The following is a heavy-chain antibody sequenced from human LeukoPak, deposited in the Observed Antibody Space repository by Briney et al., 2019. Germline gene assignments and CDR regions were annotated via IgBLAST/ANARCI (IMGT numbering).Heavy chain of an antibody. J-gene: IGHJ6*02. CDR2: IHWDGDTT. CDR1: GFTFDDYT. D-gene: IGHD3-10*01. V-gene: IGHV3-43*01. CDR3: AKAAMVRGVYYYYGMDV. Sequence: PGGSLRLSCAASGFTFDDYTMHWVRQAPGKGLAWVSLIHWDGDTTYYADSVKGRFTISRDNSKNSLYLQMNSLRSEDTALYYCAKAAMVRGVYYYYGMDVWGQGTTVTVSS.